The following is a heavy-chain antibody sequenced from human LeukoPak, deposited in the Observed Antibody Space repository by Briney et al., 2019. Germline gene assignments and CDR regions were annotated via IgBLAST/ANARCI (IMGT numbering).Heavy chain of an antibody. CDR2: INHSGST. CDR1: GGSISSGGYY. D-gene: IGHD2-21*01. J-gene: IGHJ4*02. V-gene: IGHV4-34*01. Sequence: SETLSLTCIVSGGSISSGGYYWSWIRQHPGKGLEWIGEINHSGSTNYNPSLKSRVTISVDTSKNQFSLKLSSVTAADTAVYYCASFNSTFDYWGQGTLVTVSS. CDR3: ASFNSTFDY.